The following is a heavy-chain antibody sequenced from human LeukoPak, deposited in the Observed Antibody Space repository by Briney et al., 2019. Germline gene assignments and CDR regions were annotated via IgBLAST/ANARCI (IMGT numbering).Heavy chain of an antibody. CDR3: ARVLYYDSSGYYRI. D-gene: IGHD3-22*01. Sequence: ASVKVSCKASGYTFTSYGISWVRQAPGQGLEWMGWISAYNGNTNYAQKLQGRVTMTTDTSTSTAYMELRSLRSDDTAVYYCARVLYYDSSGYYRIWGQGTMVTVSS. CDR2: ISAYNGNT. V-gene: IGHV1-18*01. J-gene: IGHJ3*02. CDR1: GYTFTSYG.